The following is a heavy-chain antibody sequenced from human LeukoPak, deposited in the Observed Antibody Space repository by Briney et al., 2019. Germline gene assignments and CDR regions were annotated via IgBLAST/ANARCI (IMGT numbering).Heavy chain of an antibody. CDR2: IYYSGST. Sequence: SETLSLTCTVSGGSISSYYWSWIRQPPGKGLEWIGYIYYSGSTNYNPSLKSRVTISVDTSKNQFSLKLSSVTAADTAVYYCARDYYDSWFDPWGQGTLVTVSS. CDR1: GGSISSYY. J-gene: IGHJ5*02. V-gene: IGHV4-59*01. D-gene: IGHD3-22*01. CDR3: ARDYYDSWFDP.